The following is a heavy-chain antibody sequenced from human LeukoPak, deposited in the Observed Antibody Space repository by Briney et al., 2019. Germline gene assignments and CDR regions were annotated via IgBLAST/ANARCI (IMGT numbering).Heavy chain of an antibody. CDR3: ARGIAVAGPTYYFDY. CDR1: GGSISSYY. V-gene: IGHV3-53*01. CDR2: IYSGGST. Sequence: ETLSLTCTVSGGSISSYYWSWVRRAPGKGLEWISVIYSGGSTYYADSVKGRFTISRDNSKNTLYLQMNSLRAEDTAVYYCARGIAVAGPTYYFDYWGQGTLVTVSS. D-gene: IGHD6-19*01. J-gene: IGHJ4*02.